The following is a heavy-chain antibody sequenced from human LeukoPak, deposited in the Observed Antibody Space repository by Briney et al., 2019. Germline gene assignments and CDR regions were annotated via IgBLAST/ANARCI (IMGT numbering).Heavy chain of an antibody. V-gene: IGHV4-34*01. J-gene: IGHJ4*02. CDR2: INHSGST. D-gene: IGHD4-11*01. CDR1: GGYFSGYY. CDR3: ARGVKLMRYYFDY. Sequence: SETLSLTCAVYGGYFSGYYWSWIRQPPGKGLEWIGEINHSGSTNYNPSLKSRVTISVDTSKNQFSLKLSSVTAADTAVHYCARGVKLMRYYFDYWGQGTLVTVSS.